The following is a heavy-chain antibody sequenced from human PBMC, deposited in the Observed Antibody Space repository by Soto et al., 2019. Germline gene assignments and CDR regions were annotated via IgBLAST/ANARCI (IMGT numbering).Heavy chain of an antibody. CDR3: ARDQVLDCSGGSCYSGHWFDP. CDR1: GGSISSGDYY. Sequence: QVQLQESGPGLVKPSQTLSLTCTVSGGSISSGDYYWSWIRQPPGKGLEWIGYIYYSGSTYYNPSLTSRVTLSVATSKNQFSLKLSSVTAADTAVYYCARDQVLDCSGGSCYSGHWFDPWGQGTLVTVSS. D-gene: IGHD2-15*01. V-gene: IGHV4-30-4*01. J-gene: IGHJ5*02. CDR2: IYYSGST.